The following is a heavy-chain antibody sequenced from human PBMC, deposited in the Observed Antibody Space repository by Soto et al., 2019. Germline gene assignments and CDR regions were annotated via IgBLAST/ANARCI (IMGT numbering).Heavy chain of an antibody. D-gene: IGHD2-15*01. V-gene: IGHV4-31*03. Sequence: SETLSLTCTVSGDSIRSGYYYWGWIRQHPGKGLEWIGYIYYRGSTYYNPSLKSRVTISVDTSKNQLSLKLSSVTAADSALYYCARVPYCSGGSCPGPVDYWGQGTLVTVSS. CDR3: ARVPYCSGGSCPGPVDY. CDR2: IYYRGST. J-gene: IGHJ4*02. CDR1: GDSIRSGYYY.